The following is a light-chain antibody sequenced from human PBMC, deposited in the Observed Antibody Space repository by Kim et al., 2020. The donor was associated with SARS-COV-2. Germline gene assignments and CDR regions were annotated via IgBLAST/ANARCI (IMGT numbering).Light chain of an antibody. Sequence: SITSSCTGTSSDVGGYNYVSWYQQHPGKAPKLMIYDVSNRPSGVSNRFSGSKSGNMASLTISGLQAEDEADYYCSSYTSSSTLNWVFGGGTQLTVL. CDR1: SSDVGGYNY. CDR2: DVS. J-gene: IGLJ3*02. CDR3: SSYTSSSTLNWV. V-gene: IGLV2-14*03.